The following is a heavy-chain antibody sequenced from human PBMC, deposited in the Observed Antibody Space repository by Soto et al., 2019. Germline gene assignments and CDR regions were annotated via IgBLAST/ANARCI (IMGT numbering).Heavy chain of an antibody. CDR2: IGSSSSYT. CDR1: GFTSSYYY. V-gene: IGHV3-11*05. CDR3: ASDADIVTGSDAFAI. D-gene: IGHD3-9*01. J-gene: IGHJ3*02. Sequence: QVQLVESGGVLVKPGGSLRLSCAASGFTSSYYYISWIRQEPGKGLAWVSYIGSSSSYTNYGDSVKGRFTISRDSAKNSLYLRMSSRRGEDAAVYYCASDADIVTGSDAFAIWGQGTMVTVSS.